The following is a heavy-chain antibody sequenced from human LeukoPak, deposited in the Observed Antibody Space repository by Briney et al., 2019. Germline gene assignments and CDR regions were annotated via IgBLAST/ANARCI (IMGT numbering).Heavy chain of an antibody. CDR1: GFTFNTYS. Sequence: GGSLRLSCAVSGFTFNTYSMNWVRQAPGKGLEWVSYISSSSDTIYYADSVKGRFTISRDNAKNSLYLQMNSLRAEDTAVYYCARDTWGESDYWGQGTLVTVSS. CDR2: ISSSSDTI. D-gene: IGHD7-27*01. J-gene: IGHJ4*02. V-gene: IGHV3-48*04. CDR3: ARDTWGESDY.